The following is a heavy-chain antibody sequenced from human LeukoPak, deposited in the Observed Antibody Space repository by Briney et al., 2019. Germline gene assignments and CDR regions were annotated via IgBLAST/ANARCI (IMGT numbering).Heavy chain of an antibody. Sequence: GGSLRLSCAASGFTFSSYGMHWVRQAPGKGLEWVAVISYDGSNKYYADSVKGRFTISRDNSKNTLYLQMNSLRAEDTAVYYCAKDYYDSSGYYESPWFDPWGQGTLVTVSP. CDR2: ISYDGSNK. J-gene: IGHJ5*02. CDR3: AKDYYDSSGYYESPWFDP. D-gene: IGHD3-22*01. V-gene: IGHV3-30*18. CDR1: GFTFSSYG.